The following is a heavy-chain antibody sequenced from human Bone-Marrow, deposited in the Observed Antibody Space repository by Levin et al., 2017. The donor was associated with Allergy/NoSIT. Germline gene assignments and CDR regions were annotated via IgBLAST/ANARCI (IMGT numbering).Heavy chain of an antibody. V-gene: IGHV3-7*01. CDR3: AREEGWGYHFGMDV. D-gene: IGHD6-19*01. CDR2: IKQDGSET. J-gene: IGHJ6*02. Sequence: GGSLRLSCAASGFTFTTYWMTWVRQAPGKGLEWVANIKQDGSETYYVDSVKGRFTISRDNGKNSVYLQMNSLRVDDTAVYYCAREEGWGYHFGMDVWGQGTTVSVSS. CDR1: GFTFTTYW.